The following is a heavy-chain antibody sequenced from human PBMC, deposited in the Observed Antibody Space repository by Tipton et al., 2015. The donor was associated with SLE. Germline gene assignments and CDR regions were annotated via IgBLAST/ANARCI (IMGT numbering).Heavy chain of an antibody. CDR1: GFTFNNYW. CDR2: INSDGSST. D-gene: IGHD5-12*01. Sequence: SLRLSCAASGFTFNNYWIHWVRQTPGKGLLWVSRINSDGSSTTYADSVKGRFTFSRDNAKNTVYLQMNSLRVEDTAVYFCGRGRRGYSGYDPLDYWGQGTLVTVSS. V-gene: IGHV3-74*01. CDR3: GRGRRGYSGYDPLDY. J-gene: IGHJ4*02.